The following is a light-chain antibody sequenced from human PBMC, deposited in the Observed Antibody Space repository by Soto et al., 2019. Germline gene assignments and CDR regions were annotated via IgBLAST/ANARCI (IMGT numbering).Light chain of an antibody. Sequence: EIVLTQSPGTLSLSPGERATFSCRPSQSVSSNYLAWYQQNPGQAPRLLIYGAFKRATGIPDRFSGSGSGTDFTLTISRMEPEDFAVYCCQQYGSSSRTFGQGTKVDIK. CDR3: QQYGSSSRT. V-gene: IGKV3-20*01. CDR2: GAF. J-gene: IGKJ1*01. CDR1: QSVSSNY.